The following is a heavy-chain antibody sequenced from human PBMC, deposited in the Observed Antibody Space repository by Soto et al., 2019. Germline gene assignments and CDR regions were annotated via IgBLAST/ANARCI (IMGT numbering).Heavy chain of an antibody. CDR1: GGTFSSYA. Sequence: QVQLVQSGAEVEKPGSSVKVSCKASGGTFSSYAISWVRQAPGQGLEWMGGIIPISGTANYAQKFQGRVTITADEPTSPASMELSSLRSEETAVYYPARSHGSSTSLEIYYYYYYGMDVWGQGTTVTVPS. J-gene: IGHJ6*02. CDR3: ARSHGSSTSLEIYYYYYYGMDV. D-gene: IGHD2-2*01. CDR2: IIPISGTA. V-gene: IGHV1-69*01.